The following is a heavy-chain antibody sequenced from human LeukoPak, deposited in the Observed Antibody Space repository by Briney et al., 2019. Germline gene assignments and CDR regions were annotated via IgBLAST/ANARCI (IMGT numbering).Heavy chain of an antibody. Sequence: SETLSLTCTVSGGSISSSTYYWAWIRQPPGKGLEWIGNIYYTGSTYYNPSLKSRVTISIDTSKSQFSLKLNSVTAADTAVYYCARLRSSPGNYYFDYWGQGTLVTVSP. V-gene: IGHV4-39*07. CDR2: IYYTGST. CDR3: ARLRSSPGNYYFDY. D-gene: IGHD1-26*01. CDR1: GGSISSSTYY. J-gene: IGHJ4*02.